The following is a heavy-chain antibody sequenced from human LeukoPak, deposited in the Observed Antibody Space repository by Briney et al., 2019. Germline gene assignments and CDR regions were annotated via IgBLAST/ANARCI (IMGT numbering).Heavy chain of an antibody. CDR3: AKEYYDFWSGYPHDY. J-gene: IGHJ4*02. V-gene: IGHV3-23*01. Sequence: GGSLRLSCAASGFTFSSYGMSWVRQAPGKGLEWVSSISDTGDSTYYADSVKGRFTISRDNSKNTLYLQMNSLRAEDTAVYYCAKEYYDFWSGYPHDYWGQGTLVTVSS. CDR1: GFTFSSYG. CDR2: ISDTGDST. D-gene: IGHD3-3*01.